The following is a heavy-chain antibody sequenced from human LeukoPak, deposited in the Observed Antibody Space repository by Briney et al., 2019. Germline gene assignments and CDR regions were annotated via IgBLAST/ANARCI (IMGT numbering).Heavy chain of an antibody. Sequence: GGSLRLSCAASGFTFSSYGMHWVRQAPGKGLEWVAFIRYDGSNKYYADSVKGRFTISRDNSKNTLYLQMNSLRAEDTAVYYCAKELVRAFYFDYWGQGTLVTVSS. CDR3: AKELVRAFYFDY. CDR1: GFTFSSYG. D-gene: IGHD3-10*01. V-gene: IGHV3-30*02. J-gene: IGHJ4*02. CDR2: IRYDGSNK.